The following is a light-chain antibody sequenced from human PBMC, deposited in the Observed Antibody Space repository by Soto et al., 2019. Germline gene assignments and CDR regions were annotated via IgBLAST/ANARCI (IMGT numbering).Light chain of an antibody. CDR2: EVS. CDR3: SSYTSSSSRV. V-gene: IGLV2-14*01. J-gene: IGLJ3*02. Sequence: QSALTQPASVSGSPGQSITISCTGTSSDVGGYNFVSWYQQHPGKAPKLLIYEVSYRPSGVSNRFSGSKSGNTASLTIFGLQAEDEGDYYCSSYTSSSSRVFGGGTKLTVL. CDR1: SSDVGGYNF.